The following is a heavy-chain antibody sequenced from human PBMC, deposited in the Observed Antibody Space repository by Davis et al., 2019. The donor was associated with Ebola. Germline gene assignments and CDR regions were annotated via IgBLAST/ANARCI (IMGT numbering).Heavy chain of an antibody. CDR3: TRWIQLWGYYYYGMDV. Sequence: GESLKISCAASGFTFSGSAMHWVRQASGKGLEWVGRIRSKANSYATAYAASVKGRFTISRDDSKNTAYLQMNSLKTEDTAVYYCTRWIQLWGYYYYGMDVWGKGTTVTVSS. J-gene: IGHJ6*04. CDR1: GFTFSGSA. CDR2: IRSKANSYAT. D-gene: IGHD5-18*01. V-gene: IGHV3-73*01.